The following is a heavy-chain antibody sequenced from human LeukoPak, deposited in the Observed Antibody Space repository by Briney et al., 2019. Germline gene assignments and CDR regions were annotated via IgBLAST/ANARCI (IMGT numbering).Heavy chain of an antibody. CDR3: AKGVQELRGYFDC. J-gene: IGHJ4*02. Sequence: GGSLRLSCAASGFTFSSYVLSWVRQAPGKGLDWVSGISGSGGSTYYADSVKGRFTISRDNSKNTLYLQMNSLRAEDTAVYYCAKGVQELRGYFDCWGQGTLVTVSS. CDR2: ISGSGGST. D-gene: IGHD1-26*01. V-gene: IGHV3-23*01. CDR1: GFTFSSYV.